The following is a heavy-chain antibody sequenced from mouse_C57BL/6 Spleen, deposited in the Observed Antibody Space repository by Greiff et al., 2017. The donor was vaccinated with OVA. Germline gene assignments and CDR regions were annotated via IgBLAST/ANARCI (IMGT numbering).Heavy chain of an antibody. V-gene: IGHV1-7*01. J-gene: IGHJ2*01. CDR2: INPSSGYT. D-gene: IGHD4-1*01. CDR3: AQIRETADYFDY. Sequence: QVQLKESGAELAKPGASVKLSCKASGYTFTSYWMHWVKQRPGTGLEWIGYINPSSGYTKYNQKFKDKATLTADKSSSTAYMQLSSLTYEDSAVYYCAQIRETADYFDYWGQGTTLTVSS. CDR1: GYTFTSYW.